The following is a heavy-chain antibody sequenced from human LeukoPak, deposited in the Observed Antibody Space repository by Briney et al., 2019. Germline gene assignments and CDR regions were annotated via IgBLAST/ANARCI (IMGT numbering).Heavy chain of an antibody. J-gene: IGHJ4*02. V-gene: IGHV4-39*01. CDR1: GGSISSSSYY. Sequence: KASETLSLTCTVSGGSISSSSYYWGWIRQPPGKGLEWIGSIYYSGSTYYNPSLKSRVTISVDTSKNQFSLKLSSVTAADTAVYYCARRAWFGPRFDYWGQGTPVTVSS. CDR3: ARRAWFGPRFDY. D-gene: IGHD3-10*01. CDR2: IYYSGST.